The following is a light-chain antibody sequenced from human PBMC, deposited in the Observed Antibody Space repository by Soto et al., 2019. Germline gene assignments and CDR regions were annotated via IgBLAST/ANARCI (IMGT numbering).Light chain of an antibody. CDR3: QQYGGSPRT. J-gene: IGKJ1*01. CDR2: GAS. V-gene: IGKV3-20*01. CDR1: QSVSSSY. Sequence: EIVLTQSPGTLSLSPGERATLSCRASQSVSSSYLAWYQQKPGQAPRLLIYGASSRATGIPDRFSGSGSGTYFTLTSSRLEPEDFAVYYCQQYGGSPRTFGQGTKVEI.